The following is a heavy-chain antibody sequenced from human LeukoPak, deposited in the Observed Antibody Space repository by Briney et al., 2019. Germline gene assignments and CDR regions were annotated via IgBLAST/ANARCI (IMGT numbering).Heavy chain of an antibody. D-gene: IGHD6-13*01. CDR1: GFTFSSYS. J-gene: IGHJ4*02. V-gene: IGHV3-21*01. CDR3: ARVAAAGKGFDY. Sequence: GGSLRLSCAASGFTFSSYSMNWVRQAPGKGLEWVSSISSSSSYIYYADSVKSRFTISRENAKNSLYLQMNSLRAGDTAVYYCARVAAAGKGFDYWGQGTLVTVSS. CDR2: ISSSSSYI.